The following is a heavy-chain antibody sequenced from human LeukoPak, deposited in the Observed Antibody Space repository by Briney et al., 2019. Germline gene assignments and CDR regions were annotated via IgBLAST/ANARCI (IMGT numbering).Heavy chain of an antibody. J-gene: IGHJ1*01. CDR3: ARDQNFQR. CDR1: GFTFSSYG. CDR2: IKEDGSVK. V-gene: IGHV3-7*01. Sequence: GGGVVQPGRSLRLSCAASGFTFSSYGMHWVRQAPGKGLEWVANIKEDGSVKYYVDSVKGRFTISRDNTKNSLYLQMNSLRVEDTAVYYCARDQNFQRWGQGTLVTVSS.